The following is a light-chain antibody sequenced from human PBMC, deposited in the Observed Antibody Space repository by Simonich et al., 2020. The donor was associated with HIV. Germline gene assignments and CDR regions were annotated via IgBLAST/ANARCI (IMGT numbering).Light chain of an antibody. CDR1: QSISSN. V-gene: IGKV3-15*01. CDR3: HQYNNWPLF. J-gene: IGKJ2*01. Sequence: EIVMPQSPANLSVSPGERVTLSCRAIQSISSNLARYQQKPGQVPRLLIYGASTRATGIPARFSGSGSGTEFTLTISSMQSEDFAVYYCHQYNNWPLFFGQGTKVEIK. CDR2: GAS.